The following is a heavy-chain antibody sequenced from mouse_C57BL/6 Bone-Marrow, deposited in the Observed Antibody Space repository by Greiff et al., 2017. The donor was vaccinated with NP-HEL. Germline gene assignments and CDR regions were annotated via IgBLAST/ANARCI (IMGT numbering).Heavy chain of an antibody. V-gene: IGHV3-2*02. J-gene: IGHJ2*01. CDR1: GYSITSDYA. D-gene: IGHD1-2*01. Sequence: VQLKESGPGLVKPSQSLSLTCTVTGYSITSDYAWNWIRQFPGNKLEWMGYISYSGSTSYNPSLKSRISITRDTSKNQFFLQLNSVTTEDTATYYCARRITTAPFDYWGQGTTLTVSS. CDR2: ISYSGST. CDR3: ARRITTAPFDY.